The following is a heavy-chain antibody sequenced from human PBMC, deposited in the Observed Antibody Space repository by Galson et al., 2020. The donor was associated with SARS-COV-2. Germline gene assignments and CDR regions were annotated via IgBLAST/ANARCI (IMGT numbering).Heavy chain of an antibody. CDR1: GFTVSRNY. V-gene: IGHV3-53*01. D-gene: IGHD6-19*01. CDR2: NHSSGST. Sequence: GESLKISCAASGFTVSRNYLSWVRPAPGKGLEWVSVNHSSGSTYYGDSVKGRFTISRDNSKNTLYLQMNSLRAEDTAVYYCARETYSCGWCFIDYWGQGSLVTVSS. J-gene: IGHJ4*02. CDR3: ARETYSCGWCFIDY.